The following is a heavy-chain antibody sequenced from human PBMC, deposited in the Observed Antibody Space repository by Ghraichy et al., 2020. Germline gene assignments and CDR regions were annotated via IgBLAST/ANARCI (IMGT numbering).Heavy chain of an antibody. CDR2: INHSGST. CDR3: AYETLLPEYLDS. Sequence: SETLSLTCAVYGGSFSGYYWSWIRQPPGKGLEWIGEINHSGSTNYNPSLKSRVTISVDTSKNQFSLKLSSVTAADTAVYYCAYETLLPEYLDSWGQGIMVAVTS. D-gene: IGHD2-15*01. J-gene: IGHJ4*02. V-gene: IGHV4-34*01. CDR1: GGSFSGYY.